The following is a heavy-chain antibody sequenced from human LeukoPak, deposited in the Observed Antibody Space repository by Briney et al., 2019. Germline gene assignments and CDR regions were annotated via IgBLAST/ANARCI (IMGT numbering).Heavy chain of an antibody. Sequence: GASVKVSCKASEDSFSSYAFSWMRQAPGQGLEWVGGIIPLLNMTQYAQKFQGRVTITADKSTTTAYMEVSSLRSEDTAVYYCARDHPIDDSSGYYYDYWGQGTLVTVSS. CDR3: ARDHPIDDSSGYYYDY. CDR2: IIPLLNMT. V-gene: IGHV1-69*04. CDR1: EDSFSSYA. D-gene: IGHD3-22*01. J-gene: IGHJ4*02.